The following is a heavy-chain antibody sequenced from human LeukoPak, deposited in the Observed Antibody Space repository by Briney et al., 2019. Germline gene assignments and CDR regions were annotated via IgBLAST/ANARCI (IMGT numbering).Heavy chain of an antibody. Sequence: ASVKVSSKCFGYTFTRYFMHWVRHAPGQGLEWMGFIYPRDSRTTYSPSFQGQVTISADRSISTAYIPWRSLKASDTAMYYCAKGGDGRDFLLYWGQGSLVTVSS. CDR1: GYTFTRYF. CDR3: AKGGDGRDFLLY. D-gene: IGHD5-24*01. V-gene: IGHV5-51*01. CDR2: IYPRDSRT. J-gene: IGHJ4*02.